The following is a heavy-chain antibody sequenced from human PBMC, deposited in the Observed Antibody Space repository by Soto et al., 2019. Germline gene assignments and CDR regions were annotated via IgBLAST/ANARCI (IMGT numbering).Heavy chain of an antibody. CDR2: IKYDGINK. D-gene: IGHD3-22*01. CDR3: ARGENHRGYIDY. Sequence: GGSLRLSCAASGFTFSTYWMSWVRQAPGKGLEWVANIKYDGINKYYADSVKGRFTISRDNSKNTLYLQMNSLRAEDTAVYYCARGENHRGYIDYWGQGTLVTVSS. J-gene: IGHJ4*02. V-gene: IGHV3-7*01. CDR1: GFTFSTYW.